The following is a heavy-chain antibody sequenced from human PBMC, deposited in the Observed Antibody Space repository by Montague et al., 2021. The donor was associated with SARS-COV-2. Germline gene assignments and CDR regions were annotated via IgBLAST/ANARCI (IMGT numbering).Heavy chain of an antibody. V-gene: IGHV4-39*01. CDR2: ISYSGRT. Sequence: SETLSLTCTVSGGSVSSSPYYWGWIRQPPGRGLEWVGSISYSGRTYFSPSLKSRLTISVDSSENQFSLRLSSVTAADTAVYYCVSSYYYGSGTYVYNYYMDVWGKGTPVTVSS. CDR1: GGSVSSSPYY. J-gene: IGHJ6*03. CDR3: VSSYYYGSGTYVYNYYMDV. D-gene: IGHD3-10*01.